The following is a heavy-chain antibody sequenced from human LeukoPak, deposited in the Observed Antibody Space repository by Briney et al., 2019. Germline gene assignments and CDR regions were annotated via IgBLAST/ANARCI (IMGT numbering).Heavy chain of an antibody. D-gene: IGHD1-26*01. J-gene: IGHJ5*02. CDR3: ARLIPQKWELPGKWFDP. V-gene: IGHV1-18*01. CDR2: GSAYNGHT. Sequence: GASVKVSCKASGYTFTSYGISWVRQAPGQGLEWMGWGSAYNGHTNYAQKFQGRVTMTTDTSTSTASMELRSLRSDDTAVYYCARLIPQKWELPGKWFDPWGQGTLVTVSS. CDR1: GYTFTSYG.